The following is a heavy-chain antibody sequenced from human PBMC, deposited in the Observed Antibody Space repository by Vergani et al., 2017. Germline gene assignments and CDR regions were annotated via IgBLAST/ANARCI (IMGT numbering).Heavy chain of an antibody. CDR1: GGSISSYY. CDR2: IYYSGST. D-gene: IGHD2-21*02. V-gene: IGHV4-59*01. Sequence: QVQLQESGPGLLKPSETLSLTCTVSGGSISSYYWSWIRQPPGKGLEWIGYIYYSGSTNYNPSLKSRVTISVDTSKNQFSLKLSSVTAADTAVYYCARNPYCGGDCYSDAFDIWGQGTMVTVSS. CDR3: ARNPYCGGDCYSDAFDI. J-gene: IGHJ3*02.